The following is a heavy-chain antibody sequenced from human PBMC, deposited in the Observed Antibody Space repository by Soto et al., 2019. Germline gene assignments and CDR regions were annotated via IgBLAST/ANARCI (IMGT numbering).Heavy chain of an antibody. CDR1: GGTFSSYA. CDR3: ASNHYGDYDPPTPTWFDP. Sequence: QVQLVQSGAEVKKPGSSVKVSCKASGGTFSSYAISWVRQAPGQGLEWMGGIIPIFGTANYAQKFQGRVTIPADESASTAYMELSSRRSEGTAVYYCASNHYGDYDPPTPTWFDPWGQGTLVPVSS. J-gene: IGHJ5*02. V-gene: IGHV1-69*12. CDR2: IIPIFGTA. D-gene: IGHD4-17*01.